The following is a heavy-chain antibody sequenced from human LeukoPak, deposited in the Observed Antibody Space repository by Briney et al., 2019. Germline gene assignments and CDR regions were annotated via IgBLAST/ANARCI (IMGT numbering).Heavy chain of an antibody. CDR3: ARDRLYCSSTSCYSFDP. V-gene: IGHV4-34*01. D-gene: IGHD2-2*01. CDR1: GGSFSGYY. Sequence: SETLSLTCAVYGGSFSGYYWSWIRQPPGKGLEWIGGINHSGSTNYNPSLKSRVTISVDTSKNQFSLKLSSVTAADTAVYYCARDRLYCSSTSCYSFDPWGQGTLVTVSS. CDR2: INHSGST. J-gene: IGHJ5*02.